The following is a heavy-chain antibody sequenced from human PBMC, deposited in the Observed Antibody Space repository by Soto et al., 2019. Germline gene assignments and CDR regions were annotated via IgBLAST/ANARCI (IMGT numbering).Heavy chain of an antibody. CDR3: ARGGAVTFYYYYGMDV. J-gene: IGHJ6*02. Sequence: QVQLVESGGGVVQPGRSLRLSCAASGFTFSSYARHWVRQAPGKGLEWVAVISYDGSNKYYADSVKGRFTISRDNSKNTLYLQMNSLRAEDTAVYYCARGGAVTFYYYYGMDVWGQGTTVTVSS. V-gene: IGHV3-30-3*01. CDR1: GFTFSSYA. D-gene: IGHD4-4*01. CDR2: ISYDGSNK.